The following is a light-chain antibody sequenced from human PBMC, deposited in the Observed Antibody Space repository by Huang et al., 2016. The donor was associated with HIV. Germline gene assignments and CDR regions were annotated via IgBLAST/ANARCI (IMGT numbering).Light chain of an antibody. J-gene: IGKJ2*01. Sequence: IVLTQSPGTLSLSPGASATLSCRASQSISSSFLAWFQQKPGQAPRLLISSASSRAAGIPDRFGGSGSGTDFTLTINRLEPEDSAVYYCHQYGSSPPNTFGQGTKLEIK. V-gene: IGKV3-20*01. CDR1: QSISSSF. CDR2: SAS. CDR3: HQYGSSPPNT.